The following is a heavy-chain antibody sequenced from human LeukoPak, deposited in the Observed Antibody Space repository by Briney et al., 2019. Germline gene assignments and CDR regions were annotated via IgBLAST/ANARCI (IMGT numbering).Heavy chain of an antibody. CDR1: GYTFTGYY. J-gene: IGHJ6*03. D-gene: IGHD4-11*01. CDR3: AYSNYRYYYYYYLDV. Sequence: ASVKVSCKASGYTFTGYYMHWVRQALGQGLEWMGRINPNSGGTNYAQKFQGRVTMTRDTSISTAYMELSSLRSEDTAVYYCAYSNYRYYYYYYLDVWGKGTTVTVSS. CDR2: INPNSGGT. V-gene: IGHV1-2*06.